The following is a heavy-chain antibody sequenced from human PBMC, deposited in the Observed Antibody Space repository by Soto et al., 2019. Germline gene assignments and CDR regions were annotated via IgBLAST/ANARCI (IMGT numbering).Heavy chain of an antibody. J-gene: IGHJ4*02. CDR1: GGSISSGGYY. Sequence: TSETLSLTCTVSGGSISSGGYYWSWIRQHPGKGLEWIGYIYYSGSTYYNPSLKSRVTISVDTSKNQFSLKLSSVTAADTAVYYCAREGIEDILTGYYDYWGQGTLVTVSS. D-gene: IGHD3-9*01. CDR2: IYYSGST. CDR3: AREGIEDILTGYYDY. V-gene: IGHV4-31*03.